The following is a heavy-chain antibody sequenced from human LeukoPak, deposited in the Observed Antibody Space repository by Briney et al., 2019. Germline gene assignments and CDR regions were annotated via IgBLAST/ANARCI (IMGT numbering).Heavy chain of an antibody. CDR3: ATYYSGSGSFTTQFDH. V-gene: IGHV1-18*04. CDR1: SSTFSTYG. Sequence: AASVTVSCKTSSSTFSTYGITWVRQAPGQGLEWMGWINTHKGNTYYAREFQDRVSMTTDASTTTAYMELRSLRSDDTAIYYCATYYSGSGSFTTQFDHWGQGTLVTVSS. D-gene: IGHD3-10*01. J-gene: IGHJ4*02. CDR2: INTHKGNT.